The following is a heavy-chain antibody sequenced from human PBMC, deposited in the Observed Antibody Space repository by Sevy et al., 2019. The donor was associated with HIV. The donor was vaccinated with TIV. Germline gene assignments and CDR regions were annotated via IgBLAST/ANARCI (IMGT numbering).Heavy chain of an antibody. Sequence: ASVKVSCKAFNYTFTTYGITRVRQAPGQGLEWMGWIGAYNGHRNSARKFQDRLTMSIDTSTSTAHMDLRSLRSDDTAVYYCARAIVVTGAHTWFDPWGQGTLVTVSS. CDR1: NYTFTTYG. V-gene: IGHV1-18*01. D-gene: IGHD3-22*01. CDR2: IGAYNGHR. J-gene: IGHJ5*02. CDR3: ARAIVVTGAHTWFDP.